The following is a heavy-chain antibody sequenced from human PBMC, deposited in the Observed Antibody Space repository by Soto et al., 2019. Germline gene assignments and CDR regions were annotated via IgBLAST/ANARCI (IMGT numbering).Heavy chain of an antibody. CDR3: ASAVAYYDILTGYYNGKWFDP. Sequence: SETLSLTCTVSGGSISSGGYYWSWIRQHPGKGLERIGYIYYSGTTYYNPSLKSRVTISVDTSKNQFSLKLSSVTAADTAVYYCASAVAYYDILTGYYNGKWFDPWGQGTLVTVSS. J-gene: IGHJ5*02. D-gene: IGHD3-9*01. CDR2: IYYSGTT. V-gene: IGHV4-31*03. CDR1: GGSISSGGYY.